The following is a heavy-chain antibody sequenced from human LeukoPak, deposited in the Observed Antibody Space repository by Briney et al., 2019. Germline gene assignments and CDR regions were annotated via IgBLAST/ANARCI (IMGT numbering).Heavy chain of an antibody. J-gene: IGHJ4*02. D-gene: IGHD3-22*01. Sequence: SETLSLTCAVYGGSFSGYYWSWVRQAPGKGLEWVWEINHSGSTNYNPSLKSRVTISVDTSKIQCSLKLSSVTAADTAVYYCARVTGYMIEDYFDYWGQGTLVTVSS. CDR2: INHSGST. V-gene: IGHV4-34*01. CDR1: GGSFSGYY. CDR3: ARVTGYMIEDYFDY.